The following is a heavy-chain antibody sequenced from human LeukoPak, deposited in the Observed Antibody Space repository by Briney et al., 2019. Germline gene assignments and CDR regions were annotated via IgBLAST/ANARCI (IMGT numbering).Heavy chain of an antibody. D-gene: IGHD6-19*01. J-gene: IGHJ4*02. V-gene: IGHV3-23*01. Sequence: GGSLRLSCAASGFTFSSHNMNWVRQAPGKGLEWVSAISGSGGSTYYADSVKGRFTISRDNSKNTLYLQMNSLRAEDTAVYYCAKNSSGRGIFDYWGQGTLVTVPS. CDR1: GFTFSSHN. CDR3: AKNSSGRGIFDY. CDR2: ISGSGGST.